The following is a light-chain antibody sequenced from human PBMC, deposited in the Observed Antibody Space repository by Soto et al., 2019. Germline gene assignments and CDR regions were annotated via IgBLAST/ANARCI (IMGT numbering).Light chain of an antibody. J-gene: IGKJ4*01. Sequence: ETVMTQSPATLSVSPGEPAILSCRTSQSISSNLAWYKQKPGQPPRPLIYGASTRATGIPARFTGSGSGTEFTLTISSLQSEDFAVYYCQQYNNWPLTFGGGTKWIS. V-gene: IGKV3-15*01. CDR1: QSISSN. CDR3: QQYNNWPLT. CDR2: GAS.